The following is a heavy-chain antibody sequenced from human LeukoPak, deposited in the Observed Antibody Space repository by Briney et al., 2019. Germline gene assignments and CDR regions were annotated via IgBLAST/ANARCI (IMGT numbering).Heavy chain of an antibody. CDR1: GYTFTSYG. CDR3: ASGGRAEDY. Sequence: ASVKVSCKASGYTFTSYGISWVRQAPGQGLEWMGWISAYNGNTNYAQKFQGRVTITADESTSTAYMELSSLRSEDTAVYYCASGGRAEDYWGQGTLVTVSS. CDR2: ISAYNGNT. J-gene: IGHJ4*02. D-gene: IGHD3-16*01. V-gene: IGHV1-18*01.